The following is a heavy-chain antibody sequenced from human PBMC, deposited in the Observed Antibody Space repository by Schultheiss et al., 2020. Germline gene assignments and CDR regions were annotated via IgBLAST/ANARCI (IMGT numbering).Heavy chain of an antibody. V-gene: IGHV4-59*01. J-gene: IGHJ6*02. D-gene: IGHD3-9*01. CDR1: GFTFSSYS. Sequence: GSLRLSCAASGFTFSSYSMNWVRQPPGKGLEWIGYIYYSGSTNYNPSLKSRVTISVDTSKNQFSLKLSSVTAADTAVYYCARDRRLYYDILTGSMDYYYYGMDVWGQGTTVTVSS. CDR2: IYYSGST. CDR3: ARDRRLYYDILTGSMDYYYYGMDV.